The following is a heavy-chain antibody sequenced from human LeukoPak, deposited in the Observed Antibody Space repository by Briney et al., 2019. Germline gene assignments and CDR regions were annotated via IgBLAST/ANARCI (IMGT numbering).Heavy chain of an antibody. CDR2: ISGSGGST. CDR3: AKNPRYYDSSGYYYYYYYMDV. J-gene: IGHJ6*03. D-gene: IGHD3-22*01. CDR1: GFTFSSYA. V-gene: IGHV3-23*01. Sequence: GGSLRLSCAASGFTFSSYAMSWVRQAPGKGLEWVSAISGSGGSTYYADSVKGRFTISRDNSKNTLYLQMNSLRAEDTAVYYCAKNPRYYDSSGYYYYYYYMDVWGKGTTVTVSS.